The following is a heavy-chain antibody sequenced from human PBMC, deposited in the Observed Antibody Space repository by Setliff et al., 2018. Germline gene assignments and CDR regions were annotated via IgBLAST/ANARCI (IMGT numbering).Heavy chain of an antibody. Sequence: PSETLSLTCSVYGESFSNNYWSWIRQSPGKGLEWIGEVNYNGNTNYNPSLKSRVTISEDSSKNQLSLNLSSVTAADTAIYYCARGRLRTVQWLEYTGYFDLWGRGTLVTVSS. CDR1: GESFSNNY. CDR3: ARGRLRTVQWLEYTGYFDL. J-gene: IGHJ2*01. CDR2: VNYNGNT. D-gene: IGHD6-19*01. V-gene: IGHV4-34*01.